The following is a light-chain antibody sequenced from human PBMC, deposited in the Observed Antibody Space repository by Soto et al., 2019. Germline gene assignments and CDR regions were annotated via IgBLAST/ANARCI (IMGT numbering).Light chain of an antibody. Sequence: EIVLTQYPGTLSLSPGERSTLSCRAIQSVSSSYLAWYQQKPGQAPRLLIYGASTRATGIPARFSGSGSGTEFTLPISSLQSEDFAVYYCQQYGNSIPITFGQGTRLEIK. CDR2: GAS. J-gene: IGKJ5*01. V-gene: IGKV3-20*01. CDR1: QSVSSSY. CDR3: QQYGNSIPIT.